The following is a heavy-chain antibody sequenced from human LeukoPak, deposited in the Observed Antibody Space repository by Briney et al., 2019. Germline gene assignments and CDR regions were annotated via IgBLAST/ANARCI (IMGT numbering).Heavy chain of an antibody. J-gene: IGHJ1*01. V-gene: IGHV3-21*01. CDR1: GFSFSDYS. D-gene: IGHD1-1*01. Sequence: GGSLRLSSTASGFSFSDYSMNWVRQAPGKGLEWVSSISRRSRHVYYAGSVKGRFTISRDNAWNFLYLQMNSLRAEDMAVYFCVRDLLGSGSTTAYLHHWGQGTLVTVSS. CDR2: ISRRSRHV. CDR3: VRDLLGSGSTTAYLHH.